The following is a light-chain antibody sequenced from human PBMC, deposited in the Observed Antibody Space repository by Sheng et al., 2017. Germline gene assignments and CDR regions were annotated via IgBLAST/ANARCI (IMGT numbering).Light chain of an antibody. Sequence: QSALTQPASVSGSPGQSITISCTGTSSDIGSYNFVSWYQHHPGKAPKVLIYEINQRPSGVSDRFSGSRSGNTASLTISALQTEDGADYYCCAYTDRGTLIFGGGTKLTVL. CDR1: SSDIGSYNF. V-gene: IGLV2-23*02. CDR3: CAYTDRGTLI. J-gene: IGLJ2*01. CDR2: EIN.